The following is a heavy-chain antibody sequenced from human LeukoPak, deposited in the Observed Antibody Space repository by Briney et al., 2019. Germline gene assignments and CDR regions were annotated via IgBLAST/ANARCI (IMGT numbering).Heavy chain of an antibody. CDR1: GGTFSSYA. V-gene: IGHV1-69*05. CDR3: ARGRSGTDYYYGMDV. CDR2: IIPIFGTA. J-gene: IGHJ6*02. Sequence: SVKVSCKASGGTFSSYAISWVRQAPGQGLEWMGGIIPIFGTANYAQKFQGRVTMTRNTSISTAYMELSSLRSEDTAVYYCARGRSGTDYYYGMDVWGQGTTVTVSS. D-gene: IGHD1-1*01.